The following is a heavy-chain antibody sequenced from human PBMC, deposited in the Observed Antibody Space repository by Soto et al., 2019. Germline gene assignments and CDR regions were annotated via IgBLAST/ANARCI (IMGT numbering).Heavy chain of an antibody. J-gene: IGHJ4*02. CDR3: ASHLIMPGTRGFDY. CDR2: IYHGGNT. V-gene: IGHV4-4*02. D-gene: IGHD1-1*01. Sequence: SETLSLTCAISSGSITSSNWWSWVRQPPGKGLEWIGEIYHGGNTNYNPSLKSRLTISVDRSQNEFSLRLNSVTAADTAVYFCASHLIMPGTRGFDYWGQGSLVPVSS. CDR1: SGSITSSNW.